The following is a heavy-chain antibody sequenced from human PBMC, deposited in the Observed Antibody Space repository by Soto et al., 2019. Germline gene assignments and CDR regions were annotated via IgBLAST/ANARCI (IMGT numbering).Heavy chain of an antibody. CDR2: IYYSGST. D-gene: IGHD3-3*01. CDR1: GGSISSYY. J-gene: IGHJ6*02. Sequence: PSETLSLTCTVSGGSISSYYWSWIRQPPGKGLEWIGYIYYSGSTNYNPSLKSRVTISVDTSKNQFSLKLSSVTAADTAVYYCARDNNDFWSGYLKGNYYYGMDVWGQGTTVT. V-gene: IGHV4-59*01. CDR3: ARDNNDFWSGYLKGNYYYGMDV.